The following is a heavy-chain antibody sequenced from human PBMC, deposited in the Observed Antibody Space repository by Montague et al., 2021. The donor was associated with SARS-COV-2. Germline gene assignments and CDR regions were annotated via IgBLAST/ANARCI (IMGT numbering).Heavy chain of an antibody. CDR2: IDQGGAT. J-gene: IGHJ6*04. Sequence: SETLSLTCAVYGGSFNNYYWTWIRQAPGKGLEWIGEIDQGGATNSGPSLRSRLTLSVDTSKNQFSLKLRSVTAADTAVYFCARGQRQRFSVFGVLAVSPELKLYALDVWGIGITVTVTT. D-gene: IGHD3-3*01. CDR1: GGSFNNYY. CDR3: ARGQRQRFSVFGVLAVSPELKLYALDV. V-gene: IGHV4-34*01.